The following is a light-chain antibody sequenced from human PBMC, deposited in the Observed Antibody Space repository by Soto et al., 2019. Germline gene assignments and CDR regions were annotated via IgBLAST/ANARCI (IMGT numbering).Light chain of an antibody. J-gene: IGKJ1*01. CDR3: QQYDDTPVT. Sequence: EVVLTQSPGTLSLSPGERATLSCRASQYVSSSYLAWYQQKPGQAPRLLIYGATSRATGIPDRFSGSGSGTDFTLTISRLEPEDFAVYYCQQYDDTPVTFGQGTKVDIK. CDR2: GAT. CDR1: QYVSSSY. V-gene: IGKV3-20*01.